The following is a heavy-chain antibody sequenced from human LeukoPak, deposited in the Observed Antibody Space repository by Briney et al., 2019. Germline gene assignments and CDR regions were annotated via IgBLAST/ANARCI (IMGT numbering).Heavy chain of an antibody. CDR2: INPNSGGT. D-gene: IGHD3-10*01. CDR3: VRFGEDY. CDR1: GFTFTGYY. Sequence: ASVKVSFKASGFTFTGYYMHWVRPAPGQGLEWMGWINPNSGGTNYAQKFQGRVTMTRDTSISTAYMELSTLRSDDTAVYYCVRFGEDYWGQGTLVTVSS. V-gene: IGHV1-2*02. J-gene: IGHJ4*02.